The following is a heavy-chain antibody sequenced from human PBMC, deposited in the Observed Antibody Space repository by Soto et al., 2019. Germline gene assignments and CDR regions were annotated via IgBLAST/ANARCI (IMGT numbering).Heavy chain of an antibody. V-gene: IGHV1-3*01. J-gene: IGHJ6*02. CDR2: INAGNGNT. D-gene: IGHD3-10*01. Sequence: EASVKVSCKASGYAFTSYAMHWVRQAPGQRLEWMGWINAGNGNTKYSQKFQGRVTITRDTSANTAYMELSSLRSEETAVYYCAREDITPEGIVRGVIISVDGMDVWGQGTTVTVSS. CDR3: AREDITPEGIVRGVIISVDGMDV. CDR1: GYAFTSYA.